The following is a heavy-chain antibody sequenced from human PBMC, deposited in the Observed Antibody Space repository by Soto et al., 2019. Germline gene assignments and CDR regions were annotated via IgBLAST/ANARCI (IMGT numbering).Heavy chain of an antibody. CDR2: MNPNSGNT. CDR1: GYTFTSYD. J-gene: IGHJ4*02. CDR3: AREGGARIKFGGVIVPSYFEY. V-gene: IGHV1-8*01. Sequence: ASVKVSCKASGYTFTSYDINWVRQATGQGLEWMGWMNPNSGNTGYAQKFQGRVTMTTNTSISTAYMELRSLRSDDTAVYYCAREGGARIKFGGVIVPSYFEYWVTGTLVTV. D-gene: IGHD3-16*02.